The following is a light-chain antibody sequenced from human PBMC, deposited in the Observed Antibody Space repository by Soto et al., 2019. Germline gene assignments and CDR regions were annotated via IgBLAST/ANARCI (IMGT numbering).Light chain of an antibody. J-gene: IGKJ4*01. Sequence: EIVLTQSPATLSVSPGERVTLSCRASQSVSDTLAWYQQKPGQAPRLLIYGASIRATDIPARFSGSGSGTEFSLTISSLQSEDFAVYYCQQYNDWPHTFGGGTKVEIK. CDR1: QSVSDT. CDR2: GAS. CDR3: QQYNDWPHT. V-gene: IGKV3D-15*01.